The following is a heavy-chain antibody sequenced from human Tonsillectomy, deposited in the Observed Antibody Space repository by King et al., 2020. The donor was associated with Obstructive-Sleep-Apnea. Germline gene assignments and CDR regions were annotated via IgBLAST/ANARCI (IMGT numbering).Heavy chain of an antibody. V-gene: IGHV1-69*01. D-gene: IGHD2-2*01. CDR3: ARLDSIVVVPAAMRY. CDR1: GGTFSSYA. CDR2: IIPIFGTA. J-gene: IGHJ4*02. Sequence: VQLVESGAEVKKPGSSVKVSCKASGGTFSSYAISWVRQAPGQGLEWMGGIIPIFGTANYAQKFQGRVTITADESTSTAYMELSSLRSEETAVYYCARLDSIVVVPAAMRYWGQGTLVTVSS.